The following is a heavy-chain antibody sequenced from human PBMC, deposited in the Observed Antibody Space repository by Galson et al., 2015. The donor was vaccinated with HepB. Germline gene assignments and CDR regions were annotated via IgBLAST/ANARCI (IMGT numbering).Heavy chain of an antibody. Sequence: ETLSLTCAVYGGSFSGYYWSWIRQPPGKGLEWIGEINHSGSTNYNPSLKSRVTISVDTSKNQFSLKLSSVTAADTAVYYCATSSSWYGSGDYWGQGTLVTVSS. CDR2: INHSGST. J-gene: IGHJ4*02. V-gene: IGHV4-34*01. CDR1: GGSFSGYY. D-gene: IGHD6-13*01. CDR3: ATSSSWYGSGDY.